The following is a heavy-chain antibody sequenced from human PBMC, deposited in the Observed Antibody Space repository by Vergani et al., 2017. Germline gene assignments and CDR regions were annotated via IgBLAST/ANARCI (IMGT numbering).Heavy chain of an antibody. J-gene: IGHJ6*02. CDR1: GGSISSYY. V-gene: IGHV3-7*01. D-gene: IGHD2-2*01. CDR3: ARGMRYCSSTSCYVYYGMDV. Sequence: VQLQESGPGLVKPSETLSLTCTVSGGSISSYYWSWIRQPPGKGLEWVANIKQDGSEKYYVDSVKGRFTISRDNAKNSLYLQMNSLRAEDTAVYYCARGMRYCSSTSCYVYYGMDVWGQGTTVTVSS. CDR2: IKQDGSEK.